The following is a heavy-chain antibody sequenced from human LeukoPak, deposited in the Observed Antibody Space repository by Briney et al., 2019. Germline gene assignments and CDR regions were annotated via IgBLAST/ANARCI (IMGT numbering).Heavy chain of an antibody. CDR3: ARDRIHEQLVPRYFDL. J-gene: IGHJ2*01. Sequence: SETLSLTCAVSGGSISSSNWWSWVRQTPGKGLEWIGEIYHSGRTNYNPSLKSRVTISVDKSRSQFSLKLSSVTAADTAVYYCARDRIHEQLVPRYFDLWGRGTLVTVSS. CDR1: GGSISSSNW. CDR2: IYHSGRT. V-gene: IGHV4-4*02. D-gene: IGHD6-6*01.